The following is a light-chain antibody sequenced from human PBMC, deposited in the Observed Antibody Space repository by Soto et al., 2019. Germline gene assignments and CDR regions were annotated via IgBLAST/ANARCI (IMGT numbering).Light chain of an antibody. Sequence: QSALTQPPSASGSPGQSVTISCTGTKNDIGVYDFVSGYQHHPGKAPRLIIYEVVQRPSGVPDRFSGSKSGNTASLTVSGLQAADEADYFCKSYAGSNTYVFGSGTKV. J-gene: IGLJ1*01. CDR1: KNDIGVYDF. V-gene: IGLV2-8*01. CDR2: EVV. CDR3: KSYAGSNTYV.